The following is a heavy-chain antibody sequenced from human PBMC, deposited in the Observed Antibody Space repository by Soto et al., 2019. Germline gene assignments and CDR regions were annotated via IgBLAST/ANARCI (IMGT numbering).Heavy chain of an antibody. CDR3: ATATLSLGFCSGGSCYKGPSTPTSLDY. D-gene: IGHD2-15*01. Sequence: QVQLVESGGGVVQPGRSLRLSCAASGFTFSSYGMHWVRQAPGKGLEWVAVISYDGSNKYYADSVKGRFTISRDNSKNTLYLPMNSLRAEDTAVYYCATATLSLGFCSGGSCYKGPSTPTSLDYWGQGTLVTVSS. CDR2: ISYDGSNK. CDR1: GFTFSSYG. V-gene: IGHV3-30*03. J-gene: IGHJ4*02.